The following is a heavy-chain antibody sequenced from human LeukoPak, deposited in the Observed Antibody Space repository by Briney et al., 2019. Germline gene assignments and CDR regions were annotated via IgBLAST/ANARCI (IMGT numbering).Heavy chain of an antibody. CDR1: EFSVNNNY. D-gene: IGHD5-18*01. CDR2: IDNFGTT. CDR3: AKGNLQLGQDACDI. V-gene: IGHV3-53*01. Sequence: GGSLRLSCTASEFSVNNNYINWVRQAPGTGLEWVSSIDNFGTTDYADSVKGRFTISRDTSQNTMYLQMNSLRAEDTALYYCAKGNLQLGQDACDIWGQGTMVTVSS. J-gene: IGHJ3*02.